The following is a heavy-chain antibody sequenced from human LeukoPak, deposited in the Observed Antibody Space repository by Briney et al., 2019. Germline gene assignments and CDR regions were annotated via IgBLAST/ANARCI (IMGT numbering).Heavy chain of an antibody. D-gene: IGHD4-17*01. CDR1: GYTFTSYG. V-gene: IGHV1-18*01. J-gene: IGHJ4*02. CDR2: ISSYNGNT. CDR3: ARDRSPYGEPFDY. Sequence: ASVKVSCKASGYTFTSYGISWVRQAPGQGLEWVGWISSYNGNTNYAQNLQGRVTMTTDTSTSTAYMELRTLRSDDTAVYYCARDRSPYGEPFDYWGQGTLVTVSS.